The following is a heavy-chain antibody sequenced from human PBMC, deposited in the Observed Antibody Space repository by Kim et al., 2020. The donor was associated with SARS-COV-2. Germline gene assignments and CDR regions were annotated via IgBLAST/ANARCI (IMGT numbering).Heavy chain of an antibody. CDR3: ARRYYDFWSAYPYYFDY. Sequence: SETLSLTCAVYGGSFSGYYWSWIRQPPGKGLEWIGEINHSGSTNYNPSLKSRVTISVDTSKNQFSLKLSSVTAADTAVYYCARRYYDFWSAYPYYFDYWGQGTLVTVSS. CDR1: GGSFSGYY. J-gene: IGHJ4*02. CDR2: INHSGST. D-gene: IGHD3-3*01. V-gene: IGHV4-34*01.